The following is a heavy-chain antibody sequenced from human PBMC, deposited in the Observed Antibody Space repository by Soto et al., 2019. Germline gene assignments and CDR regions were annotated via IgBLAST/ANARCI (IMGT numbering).Heavy chain of an antibody. Sequence: PGGSLRLSCAASGFTFSTYAMSWVRQAPGKGLEWVSAISGSGGSTYYADSVKGRFTISRDNSKNTLYLQMNSLRAEDTAVYYCAKVGPDSSGYPTGYYYYYGMDVWGQGTTVTVSS. V-gene: IGHV3-23*01. CDR3: AKVGPDSSGYPTGYYYYYGMDV. CDR1: GFTFSTYA. D-gene: IGHD3-22*01. J-gene: IGHJ6*02. CDR2: ISGSGGST.